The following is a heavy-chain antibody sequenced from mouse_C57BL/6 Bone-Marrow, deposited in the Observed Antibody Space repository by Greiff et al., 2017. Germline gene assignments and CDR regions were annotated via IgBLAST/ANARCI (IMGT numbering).Heavy chain of an antibody. CDR3: AREHYYGSSFFDY. CDR1: GFTFSSYA. J-gene: IGHJ2*01. Sequence: DVMLVESGGGLVKPGGSLKLSCAASGFTFSSYAMSWVRQTPEKRLEWVATISDGGSYTYYPDNVKGRFTISRDNAKNNPYLQMSHLKSEDTAMYYCAREHYYGSSFFDYWGKGTTLTVSS. D-gene: IGHD1-1*01. V-gene: IGHV5-4*01. CDR2: ISDGGSYT.